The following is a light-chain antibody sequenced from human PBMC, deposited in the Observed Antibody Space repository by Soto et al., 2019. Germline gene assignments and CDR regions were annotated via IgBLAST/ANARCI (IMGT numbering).Light chain of an antibody. CDR2: CAS. CDR1: QSVSSY. Sequence: EIVLTQSPATLSLSPEERATLSCRASQSVSSYLAWYQQKPGQAPRLLIYCASSRATGMPDRFSGSGSGTDFTLTISRLEPEDFAVYYCKQYGSSPPWTFGQGTKVDIK. J-gene: IGKJ1*01. CDR3: KQYGSSPPWT. V-gene: IGKV3-20*01.